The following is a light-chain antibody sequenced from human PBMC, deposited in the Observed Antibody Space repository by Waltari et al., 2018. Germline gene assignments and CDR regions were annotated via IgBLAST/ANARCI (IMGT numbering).Light chain of an antibody. Sequence: PGEGATLSCKASQSVGSYLAWYQQKPGQAPRLLIYNASNRAAGIPARFSGSGSGTDFTLTISSLEPEDFAVYYCQQRSNWNTFGQGTKLEIK. V-gene: IGKV3-11*01. CDR1: QSVGSY. CDR2: NAS. CDR3: QQRSNWNT. J-gene: IGKJ2*01.